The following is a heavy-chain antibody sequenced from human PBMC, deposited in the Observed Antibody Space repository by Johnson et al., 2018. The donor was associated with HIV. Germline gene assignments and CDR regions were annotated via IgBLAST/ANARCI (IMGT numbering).Heavy chain of an antibody. V-gene: IGHV3-66*02. CDR2: IYTGGST. J-gene: IGHJ3*02. CDR1: GFTVSSNY. D-gene: IGHD6-25*01. Sequence: EVQLVESGGGLVQPGGSLRLSCVASGFTVSSNYMSWVRQAPGKGLEWVSLIYTGGSTYYADSVKGRFTISRDNSKNTLYLQMNSLRAEDTAMYYCARRIAAADDAFDIWGQGTMVTVSS. CDR3: ARRIAAADDAFDI.